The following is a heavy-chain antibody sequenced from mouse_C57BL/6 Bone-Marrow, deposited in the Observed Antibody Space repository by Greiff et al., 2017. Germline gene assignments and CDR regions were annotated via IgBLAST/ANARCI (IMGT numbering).Heavy chain of an antibody. D-gene: IGHD4-1*01. CDR2: IRNKANGYTT. Sequence: EVKLMESGGGLVQPGGSLSLSCAASGFTFTDYYMSWVRQPPGKALEWLGFIRNKANGYTTEYSASVKGRFTISRDNSQSILYLQMNALRAEESANYYCARYEVGLGKRKGYFDYWGQGTTLTVSS. V-gene: IGHV7-3*01. CDR3: ARYEVGLGKRKGYFDY. CDR1: GFTFTDYY. J-gene: IGHJ2*01.